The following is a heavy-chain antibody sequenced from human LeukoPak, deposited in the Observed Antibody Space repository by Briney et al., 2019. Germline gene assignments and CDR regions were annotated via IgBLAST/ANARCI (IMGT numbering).Heavy chain of an antibody. CDR3: ARARQWLVRGWFDP. CDR2: INHSGST. D-gene: IGHD6-19*01. CDR1: GGSFSGYY. J-gene: IGHJ5*02. V-gene: IGHV4-34*01. Sequence: SATLSLTCAVYGGSFSGYYWSWIRQPPGKGLELIGVINHSGSTNYNPSLKSRVTISVDTSKNQFSLKLSSVTAADTAVYYCARARQWLVRGWFDPWGQGTLVTVSS.